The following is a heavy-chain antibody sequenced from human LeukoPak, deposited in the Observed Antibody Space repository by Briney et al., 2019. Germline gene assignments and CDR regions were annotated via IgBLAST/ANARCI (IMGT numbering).Heavy chain of an antibody. CDR1: GGSVSSGFYY. CDR2: IYYSGST. D-gene: IGHD2-2*01. J-gene: IGHJ4*02. V-gene: IGHV4-61*01. Sequence: SETLPLTCTVSGGSVSSGFYYWSWIRQPPGKGLEWIGYIYYSGSTNYNPSLKSRVTISVDTSKNQFSLKLRSVTAADTAVYYCARTDALYCSSTSCYDYWGQGTLVTVSS. CDR3: ARTDALYCSSTSCYDY.